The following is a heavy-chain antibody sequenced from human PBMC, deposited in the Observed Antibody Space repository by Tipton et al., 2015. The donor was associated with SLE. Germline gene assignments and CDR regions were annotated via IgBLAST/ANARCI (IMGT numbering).Heavy chain of an antibody. D-gene: IGHD3-9*01. J-gene: IGHJ2*01. CDR2: IYPSGDT. Sequence: TLSLTCTVSGGSITNGGYSWTWIRQPPQKGLEWIGYIYPSGDTYYNPSLKSRVTISVDTSKNQFSLKLSSVTAADTAVYYCAAFDWFPTWYFDLWGRGTLVTVSS. CDR3: AAFDWFPTWYFDL. CDR1: GGSITNGGYS. V-gene: IGHV4-30-2*01.